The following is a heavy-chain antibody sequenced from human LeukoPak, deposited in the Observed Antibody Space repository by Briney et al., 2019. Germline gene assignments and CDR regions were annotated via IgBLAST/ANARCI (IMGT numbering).Heavy chain of an antibody. Sequence: SETLSLTCTVSGGSISSYYWSWIRQPPGKGLEWIGYIYYSGSTNYNPSLKSRVTISVDTSKNQFSLKLSSVTAADTAVYYCARHQTYSSGWYHYYGMDVWGQGTTVTVSS. J-gene: IGHJ6*02. D-gene: IGHD6-19*01. CDR1: GGSISSYY. CDR3: ARHQTYSSGWYHYYGMDV. V-gene: IGHV4-59*08. CDR2: IYYSGST.